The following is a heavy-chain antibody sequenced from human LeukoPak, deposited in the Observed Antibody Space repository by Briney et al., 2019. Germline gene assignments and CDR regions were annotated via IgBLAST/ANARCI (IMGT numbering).Heavy chain of an antibody. CDR2: IYPGDSDT. CDR1: GYLITSYW. D-gene: IGHD3-10*01. CDR3: ARQDASGTYDAFDV. J-gene: IGHJ3*01. V-gene: IGHV5-51*01. Sequence: KSGESLKISCKYSGYLITSYWIAWVRQRPGKGLEWMGIIYPGDSDTRYSPSFQGRVTISADKSINTAYLLWSSLQASDTATYYCARQDASGTYDAFDVWGQGTVVTI.